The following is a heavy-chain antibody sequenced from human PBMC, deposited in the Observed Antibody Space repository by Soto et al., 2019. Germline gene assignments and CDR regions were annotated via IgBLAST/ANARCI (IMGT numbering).Heavy chain of an antibody. CDR3: ARADSSGYYPGFFDY. CDR1: GFTFSSYT. V-gene: IGHV3-21*01. D-gene: IGHD3-22*01. J-gene: IGHJ4*02. Sequence: EVQLVESGGGLVKPGGSLRLSWAASGFTFSSYTMNWVRQAPGKGLEWVSFISGSSSYIYYADSVKGRFTISRDDAEKSLYLQMNSLRAEDTAVYYCARADSSGYYPGFFDYWGQGTLVTVSS. CDR2: ISGSSSYI.